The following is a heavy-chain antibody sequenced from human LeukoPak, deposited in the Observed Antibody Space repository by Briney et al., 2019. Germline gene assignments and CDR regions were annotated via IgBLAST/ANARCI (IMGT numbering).Heavy chain of an antibody. J-gene: IGHJ3*02. D-gene: IGHD1-7*01. V-gene: IGHV3-69-1*01. CDR2: ITGNNAI. Sequence: PGGSLRLSCSASGFXFLGYSINWVRQAPGKGQEWVSSITGNNAIYYADSMKGRITISRDNAKNSLYLQMNSLRIEDTAVYYCAKSRTLNWNYDAFDIWGQGTMVTVSS. CDR1: GFXFLGYS. CDR3: AKSRTLNWNYDAFDI.